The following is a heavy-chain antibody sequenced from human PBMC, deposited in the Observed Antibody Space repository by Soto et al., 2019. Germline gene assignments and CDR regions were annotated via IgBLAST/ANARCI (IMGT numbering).Heavy chain of an antibody. CDR1: GFTFRDYS. CDR2: ITSGGNIK. V-gene: IGHV3-11*04. J-gene: IGHJ6*02. Sequence: GGSLRLSCAASGFTFRDYSMSWIRQAPGKGLEWVSYITSGGNIKYNADSVKGRSSISRDNAKNSLFLQMNSLRAEDTAVYYCARVMCGDCSAYYYYSMDVWGQGTTVTVSS. CDR3: ARVMCGDCSAYYYYSMDV. D-gene: IGHD2-21*02.